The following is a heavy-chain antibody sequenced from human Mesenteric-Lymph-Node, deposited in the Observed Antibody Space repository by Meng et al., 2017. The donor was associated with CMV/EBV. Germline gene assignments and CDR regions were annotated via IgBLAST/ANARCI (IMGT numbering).Heavy chain of an antibody. J-gene: IGHJ2*01. CDR3: VRVPARGSVTSSGSYWYFDL. CDR2: ISHGGYT. CDR1: GDYY. D-gene: IGHD3-10*01. V-gene: IGHV4-31*02. Sequence: GDYYWSWVRQYAGKGLEWIGYISHGGYTFYNPSLKSRLTISVDTSQNQFSLKMSSVTAADTAVYYCVRVPARGSVTSSGSYWYFDLWGRGTLVTVSS.